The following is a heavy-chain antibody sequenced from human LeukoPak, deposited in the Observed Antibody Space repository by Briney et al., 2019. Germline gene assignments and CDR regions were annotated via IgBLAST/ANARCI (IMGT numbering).Heavy chain of an antibody. CDR1: GFIFNTYV. Sequence: GGSLRLSCAASGFIFNTYVMHWVRQAPGKGLEWLAFIRYDGSNKNYADSVKGRFTISRDNTKNSLYLQMNSLRAEDTAVYYCARVLSGRGSLYDYYYYMDVWGKGTTVTISS. CDR2: IRYDGSNK. D-gene: IGHD3-10*01. J-gene: IGHJ6*03. V-gene: IGHV3-30*02. CDR3: ARVLSGRGSLYDYYYYMDV.